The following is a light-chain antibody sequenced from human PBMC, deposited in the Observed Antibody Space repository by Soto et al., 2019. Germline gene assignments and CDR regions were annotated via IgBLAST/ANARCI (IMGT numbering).Light chain of an antibody. CDR2: DAS. CDR1: QSVRTY. V-gene: IGKV3-11*01. J-gene: IGKJ4*01. Sequence: EIVLTQSPVTLSLSPGERATLSCRASQSVRTYLAWYQVKPGQAPRLLIYDASRRASGVPARFSGSGSGTDFTLTISSLEPEDFALYYCQQYSKWPLTFGGGTKVEIK. CDR3: QQYSKWPLT.